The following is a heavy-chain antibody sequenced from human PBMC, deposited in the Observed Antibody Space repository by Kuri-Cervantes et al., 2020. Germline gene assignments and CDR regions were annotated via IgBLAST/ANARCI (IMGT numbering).Heavy chain of an antibody. CDR3: AAETEGQWELLC. J-gene: IGHJ4*02. V-gene: IGHV1-58*02. CDR1: GYTLTELS. CDR2: IVVGSGYT. Sequence: SVKVSCKVSGYTLTELSMHWVRQAPGKGLEWMGWIVVGSGYTKFAQKFQERVTITRDMSTNTAYQELSSLRSEDTAVYYCAAETEGQWELLCWGQGTLVTVSS. D-gene: IGHD1-26*01.